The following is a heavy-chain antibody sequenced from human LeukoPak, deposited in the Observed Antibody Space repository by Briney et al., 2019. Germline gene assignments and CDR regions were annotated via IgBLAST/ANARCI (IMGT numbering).Heavy chain of an antibody. CDR3: AKGAAAAGDNWFDP. V-gene: IGHV3-30*02. CDR1: GFTFSSYG. CDR2: IRYDGSNK. Sequence: GGSLRLSCAASGFTFSSYGMHWVRQAPGKGLEWVAFIRYDGSNKYYADSVKGRFTISRDNSKNTLYLQMSSLRAEDTAVYYCAKGAAAAGDNWFDPWGQGTLVTVSS. D-gene: IGHD6-13*01. J-gene: IGHJ5*02.